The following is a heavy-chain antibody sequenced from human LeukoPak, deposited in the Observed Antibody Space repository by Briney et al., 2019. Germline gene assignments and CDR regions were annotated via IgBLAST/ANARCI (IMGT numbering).Heavy chain of an antibody. CDR1: GFTVSSNY. CDR2: ISGSGGST. D-gene: IGHD4-11*01. Sequence: PGGSLRLSCAASGFTVSSNYMSWVRQAPGKGLEWVSAISGSGGSTYYADSVKGRFTISRDNSKNTLYLQMNSLRAEDTAVYYCANQRPTVTNYWGQGTLVTVSS. V-gene: IGHV3-23*01. CDR3: ANQRPTVTNY. J-gene: IGHJ4*02.